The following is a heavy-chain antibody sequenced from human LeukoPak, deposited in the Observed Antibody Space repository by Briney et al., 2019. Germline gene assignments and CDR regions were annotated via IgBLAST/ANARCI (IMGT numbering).Heavy chain of an antibody. Sequence: SETLSLTCAVYGGSFSGYYWSWIRQPPGKGLEWIGEINHSGSTDYNPSLKSRVTISVDTSKNQFSLKLSSVTAADTAVYYCARDIVATLWGQGTLVTVS. CDR3: ARDIVATL. J-gene: IGHJ4*02. CDR1: GGSFSGYY. CDR2: INHSGST. D-gene: IGHD5-12*01. V-gene: IGHV4-34*01.